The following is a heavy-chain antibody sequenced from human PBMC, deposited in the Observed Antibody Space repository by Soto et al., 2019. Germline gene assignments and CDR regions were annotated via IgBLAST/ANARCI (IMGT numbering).Heavy chain of an antibody. CDR2: VYYGGAIFYSGNI. V-gene: IGHV4-39*01. CDR3: VRYDRINMKPYSPEGFHI. Sequence: SETLSLTCNVSGGSISNSHWGWTRQPPGKGLEYIGSVYYGGAIFYSGNIYYNPSLKSRVTISVDTSKNQFSLRLSSVTAADTGVYYCVRYDRINMKPYSPEGFHIWGQGTMVTVSS. D-gene: IGHD3-3*02. CDR1: GGSISNSH. J-gene: IGHJ3*02.